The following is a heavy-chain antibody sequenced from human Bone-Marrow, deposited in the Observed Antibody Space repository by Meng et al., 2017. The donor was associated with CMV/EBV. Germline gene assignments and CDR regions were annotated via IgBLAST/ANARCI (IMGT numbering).Heavy chain of an antibody. CDR2: IYSTGST. J-gene: IGHJ4*02. CDR1: GDSVSDDRYH. V-gene: IGHV4-61*01. CDR3: ARRYSSGWNAPYY. Sequence: SETLSLTCAVSGDSVSDDRYHWNWIRQGAQGLEWIGYIYSTGSTVYNPSLKSRVTISVDTSKNQFSLKLSSVTAADTAVYYCARRYSSGWNAPYYWGQGTLVTVSS. D-gene: IGHD6-19*01.